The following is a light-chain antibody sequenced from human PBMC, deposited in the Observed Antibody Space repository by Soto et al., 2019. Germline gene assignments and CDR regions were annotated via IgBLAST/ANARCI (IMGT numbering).Light chain of an antibody. J-gene: IGKJ2*01. V-gene: IGKV1-9*01. CDR1: QAINFY. CDR3: QQVNSYPPYT. Sequence: DIQLTQSPSFQPASVGDRVTITCRASQAINFYLAWYQQKPGKAPKLLIYAASNLQTGVPSRFSGSGSGTEFTLTISSLQPEDFATYYCQQVNSYPPYTFGQGTKLEIK. CDR2: AAS.